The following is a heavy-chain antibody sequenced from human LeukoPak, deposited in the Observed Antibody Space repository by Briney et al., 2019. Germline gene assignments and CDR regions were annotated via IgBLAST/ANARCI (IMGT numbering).Heavy chain of an antibody. CDR3: AKDGRGWPYAFDI. CDR2: IYSDDTT. J-gene: IGHJ3*02. D-gene: IGHD6-19*01. V-gene: IGHV3-53*01. Sequence: PGGSLRLSCAVSGFTVSGNYMSWIRQAPGKGLEWVSLIYSDDTTLYADSVKGRFTISRDNSKNTLYLQMNSLRAEDTAVYYCAKDGRGWPYAFDIWGQGTMVTVSS. CDR1: GFTVSGNY.